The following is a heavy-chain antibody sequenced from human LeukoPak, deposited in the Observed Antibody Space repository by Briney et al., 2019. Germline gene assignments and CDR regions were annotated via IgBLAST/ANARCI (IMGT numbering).Heavy chain of an antibody. CDR3: ARLSGGWYGGFDY. CDR1: GGSISSGDYY. D-gene: IGHD6-19*01. V-gene: IGHV4-30-4*01. Sequence: SETLSLTCTVSGGSISSGDYYWSWIRQPPGKGLEWIGYIYYSGSTYYNPSLKSRVTISVDTSKNRFSLKLSSVTAADTAAYYCARLSGGWYGGFDYWGQGTLVTVSS. J-gene: IGHJ4*02. CDR2: IYYSGST.